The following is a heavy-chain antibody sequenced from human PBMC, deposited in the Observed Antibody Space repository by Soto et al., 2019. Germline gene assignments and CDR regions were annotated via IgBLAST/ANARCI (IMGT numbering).Heavy chain of an antibody. CDR1: GYTFTSYG. CDR3: ARDSTFGGVISSWFDP. CDR2: ISAYKGNT. J-gene: IGHJ5*02. D-gene: IGHD3-16*02. V-gene: IGHV1-18*01. Sequence: QVQLVQSGAEVKKPGASVKVSCKASGYTFTSYGISWVRQAPGQGLEWMGWISAYKGNTNYAQRLQGRVTMTTDTSTSTDYMELRNLRSDDTAVYYCARDSTFGGVISSWFDPWGQGTLVTVSS.